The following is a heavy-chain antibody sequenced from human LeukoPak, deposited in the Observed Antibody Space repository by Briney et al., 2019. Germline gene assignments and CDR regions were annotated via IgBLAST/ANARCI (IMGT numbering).Heavy chain of an antibody. Sequence: ASVKVSCKASGYTFTGYYIHWVRQAPGQGLEWMGWINPNSGGTNYAQKFQGRVTMTRDTSITTAYMELNRLRSDDTAVYYCARISLAGTGYWGQGTLVTVSS. D-gene: IGHD6-19*01. V-gene: IGHV1-2*02. CDR3: ARISLAGTGY. CDR1: GYTFTGYY. CDR2: INPNSGGT. J-gene: IGHJ4*02.